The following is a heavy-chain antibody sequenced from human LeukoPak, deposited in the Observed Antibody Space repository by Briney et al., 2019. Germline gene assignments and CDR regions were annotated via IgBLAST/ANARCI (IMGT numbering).Heavy chain of an antibody. J-gene: IGHJ4*02. D-gene: IGHD5-18*01. Sequence: GGSLRLSCAASGFTFSSYAMHWVRQAPGKGLEWVAVISYDGSNKYYADSVKGRFTVSRDNSKNTLYLQVNSLRAEDTAVYYCARDTDTAMVIDYWGQGTLVTVSS. V-gene: IGHV3-30-3*01. CDR1: GFTFSSYA. CDR2: ISYDGSNK. CDR3: ARDTDTAMVIDY.